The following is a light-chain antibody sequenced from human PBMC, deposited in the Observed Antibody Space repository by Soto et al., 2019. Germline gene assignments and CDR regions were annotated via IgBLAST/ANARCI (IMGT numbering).Light chain of an antibody. CDR2: EVS. V-gene: IGLV2-14*01. CDR1: TSAVGGYNY. Sequence: QSALTKPASVPGSPGQSITISCTGTTSAVGGYNYVSWYQQHPGKAPNLMIYEVSNRPSGVSNRFSGSKSGNTASLTISGLQAEDEADYYCSSYTSSSTPVVFGGGTKLTVL. J-gene: IGLJ2*01. CDR3: SSYTSSSTPVV.